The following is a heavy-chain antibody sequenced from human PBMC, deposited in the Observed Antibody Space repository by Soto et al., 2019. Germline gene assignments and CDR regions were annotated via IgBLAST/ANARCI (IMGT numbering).Heavy chain of an antibody. Sequence: SVKVSCKASGGTFSSYAISWVRQAPGQGLEWMGGIIPIFGTAKYAQKFQGRVTITADKSTSTAYMELSSLRSEDTAVYYCAISSRILEWLFPPDYWGQGTLVTVSS. J-gene: IGHJ4*02. D-gene: IGHD3-3*01. CDR2: IIPIFGTA. CDR1: GGTFSSYA. V-gene: IGHV1-69*06. CDR3: AISSRILEWLFPPDY.